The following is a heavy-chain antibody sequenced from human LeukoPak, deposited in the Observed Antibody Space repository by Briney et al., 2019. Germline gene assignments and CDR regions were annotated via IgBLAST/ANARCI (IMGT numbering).Heavy chain of an antibody. D-gene: IGHD2-21*01. Sequence: ASVKVSCKASGYTFTSYYMHWVRQAPGQGLEWMGWINPNSGGTNYAQKFQGRVTMTRDTSISTAYMELSKLRSDDTAVYYCARDRSTLAYCGGDCYRAPDYWGQGTLVTVSS. J-gene: IGHJ4*02. CDR2: INPNSGGT. CDR1: GYTFTSYY. V-gene: IGHV1-2*02. CDR3: ARDRSTLAYCGGDCYRAPDY.